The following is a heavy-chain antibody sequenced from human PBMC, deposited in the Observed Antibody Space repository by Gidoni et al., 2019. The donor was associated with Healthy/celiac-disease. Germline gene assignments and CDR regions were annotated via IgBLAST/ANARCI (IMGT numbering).Heavy chain of an antibody. D-gene: IGHD2-2*01. CDR3: ARSHTRGIRRAFDI. CDR1: GGSFSGYY. J-gene: IGHJ3*02. V-gene: IGHV4-34*01. CDR2: INHSGST. Sequence: QVQLQQWGAGLLKPSETLSLTCAVYGGSFSGYYWSWIRQPPGKGLEWIGEINHSGSTNYNPSLKSRVTISVDTSKNQFSLKLSSVTAADTAVYYCARSHTRGIRRAFDIWGQGTMVTVSS.